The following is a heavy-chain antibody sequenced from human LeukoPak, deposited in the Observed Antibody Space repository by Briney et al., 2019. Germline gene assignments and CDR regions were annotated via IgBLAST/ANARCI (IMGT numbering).Heavy chain of an antibody. CDR3: ARDWGTWNYGMDV. D-gene: IGHD3-16*01. Sequence: WASVTVSCKASGYTFTSYGISWVRQAPGQGLEWMGGIIPIFGTANYAQKFQGRVTITADESTSTAYMELSSLRSEDTAVYYCARDWGTWNYGMDVWGQGTTVTVSS. CDR2: IIPIFGTA. V-gene: IGHV1-69*13. J-gene: IGHJ6*02. CDR1: GYTFTSYG.